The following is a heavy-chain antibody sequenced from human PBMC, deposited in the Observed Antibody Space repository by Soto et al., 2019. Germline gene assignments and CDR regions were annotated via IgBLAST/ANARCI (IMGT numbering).Heavy chain of an antibody. CDR2: TSGKNGNT. J-gene: IGHJ6*02. Sequence: QVQLVQSGVEVKKPGASVKVSCKASGYTFISHGISWVRQAPGQGLEWRGWTSGKNGNTNYAQKLQGRVTLTTDTSTSRAYMELRSVRSDDTAVYYCARVSSSIVVVPDYGMNVWGQGATVTVAS. D-gene: IGHD2-15*01. CDR1: GYTFISHG. V-gene: IGHV1-18*04. CDR3: ARVSSSIVVVPDYGMNV.